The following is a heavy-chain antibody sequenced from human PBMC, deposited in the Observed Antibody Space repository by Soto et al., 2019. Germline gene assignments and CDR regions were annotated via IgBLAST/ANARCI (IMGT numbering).Heavy chain of an antibody. V-gene: IGHV1-8*01. CDR3: AIALSSSWHPDAFDT. D-gene: IGHD6-13*01. J-gene: IGHJ3*02. CDR1: GYTYTSYD. CDR2: MNPNSGNT. Sequence: ASVKVSCKASGYTYTSYDINWVRQATGQGLEWMGWMNPNSGNTGYAQKFQGRVTMTRNTSISTAYMELSILRSEDTAVYYCAIALSSSWHPDAFDTWWQGGXATSSS.